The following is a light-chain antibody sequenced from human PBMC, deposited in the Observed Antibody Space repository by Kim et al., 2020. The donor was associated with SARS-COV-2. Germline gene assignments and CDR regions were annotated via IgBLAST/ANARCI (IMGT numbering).Light chain of an antibody. V-gene: IGLV3-21*04. CDR1: NIGTKR. J-gene: IGLJ3*02. CDR3: QVWDSSSHHWV. CDR2: YDS. Sequence: PGKTATITGGGSNIGTKRLQWYHRKPGQAPVRVIFYDSDRPSGIPERFSGSNSGDTATLTINRVEAGDEAVYFCQVWDSSSHHWVFGGGTKVTVL.